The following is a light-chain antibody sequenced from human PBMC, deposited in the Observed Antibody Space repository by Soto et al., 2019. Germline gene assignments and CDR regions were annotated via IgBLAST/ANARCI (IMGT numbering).Light chain of an antibody. CDR3: QQYNDSFPYT. CDR2: AAS. V-gene: IGKV1-5*03. J-gene: IGKJ2*01. Sequence: DIQMTQSPSTLSASVEDRVTITCRASQSISRWLAWYQQKPGPAPKLLIYAASTLESGVPSRFSGSRSGTEFTLTVSSLQPDDFATYYCQQYNDSFPYTFGQGTNLEIK. CDR1: QSISRW.